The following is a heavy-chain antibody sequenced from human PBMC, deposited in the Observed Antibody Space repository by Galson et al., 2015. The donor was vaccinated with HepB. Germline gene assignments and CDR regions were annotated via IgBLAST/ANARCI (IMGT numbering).Heavy chain of an antibody. Sequence: SVKVSCKASGYTLTSYGISWVRQAPGQGLEWMGWISAYNGNTNYAQKLQGRVTMTTDTSTSTAYMELRSLRAGDTAVYYCAREVRERITIFGDYYYYYMDVWGKGTTVTVSS. CDR1: GYTLTSYG. V-gene: IGHV1-18*04. D-gene: IGHD3-3*01. CDR2: ISAYNGNT. J-gene: IGHJ6*03. CDR3: AREVRERITIFGDYYYYYMDV.